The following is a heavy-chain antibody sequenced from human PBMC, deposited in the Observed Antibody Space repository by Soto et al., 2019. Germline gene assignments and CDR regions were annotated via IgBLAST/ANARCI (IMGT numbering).Heavy chain of an antibody. V-gene: IGHV1-69*13. CDR2: IIPIFGTA. CDR1: GGTFSSYA. D-gene: IGHD3-10*01. J-gene: IGHJ6*02. CDR3: ARSAYGSGSYLYYYYYGMDV. Sequence: SVKVSCKASGGTFSSYAISWVRQAPGQGLEWMGGIIPIFGTANYAQKFQGRVTITADESTSTAYMELSSLRSEDTAVYYCARSAYGSGSYLYYYYYGMDVWGQGTTVTVSS.